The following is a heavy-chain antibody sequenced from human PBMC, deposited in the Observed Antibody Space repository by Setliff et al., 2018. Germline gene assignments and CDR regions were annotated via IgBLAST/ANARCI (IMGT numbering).Heavy chain of an antibody. V-gene: IGHV1-18*01. D-gene: IGHD2-21*02. CDR3: ARDWFCSGGDCSDVFDF. J-gene: IGHJ3*01. Sequence: ASVKVSCKASGYTFTTHGISWVRQAPGQGLEWMGWISTDDGDTNFAQKFQGRVTLTTDTSTGTAYMELRSLTFVDTAVYYCARDWFCSGGDCSDVFDFWGQGTMVTVSS. CDR2: ISTDDGDT. CDR1: GYTFTTHG.